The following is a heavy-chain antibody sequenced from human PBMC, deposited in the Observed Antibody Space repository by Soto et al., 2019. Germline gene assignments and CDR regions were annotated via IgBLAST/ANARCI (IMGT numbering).Heavy chain of an antibody. D-gene: IGHD4-17*01. CDR1: GGSISSGGYY. V-gene: IGHV4-31*03. J-gene: IGHJ4*02. CDR3: ARWGGGGHDYGED. Sequence: QVQLQESGPGLVKPSQTLSLTCTVSGGSISSGGYYWSWIRQHPGKGLEWIGYIYYSGSTYYNPSLKRRVXXSXDXXKNQFSLKLSSVTAADTAVYYCARWGGGGHDYGEDWGQGTLVTVSS. CDR2: IYYSGST.